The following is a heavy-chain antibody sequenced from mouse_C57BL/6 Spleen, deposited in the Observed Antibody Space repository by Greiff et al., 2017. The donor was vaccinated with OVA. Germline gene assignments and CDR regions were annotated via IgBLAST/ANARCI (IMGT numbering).Heavy chain of an antibody. J-gene: IGHJ3*01. Sequence: EVQLQQSGPGLVKPSQSLSLTCSVTGYSITSGYYWNWIRQFPGNKLEWMGYISYDGSNNYNPSLKNRISITRDTSKNQFFLKLNSVTTEDTATYYCARDPQYDYDEAYWGQGTLVTVSA. D-gene: IGHD2-4*01. CDR3: ARDPQYDYDEAY. CDR1: GYSITSGYY. V-gene: IGHV3-6*01. CDR2: ISYDGSN.